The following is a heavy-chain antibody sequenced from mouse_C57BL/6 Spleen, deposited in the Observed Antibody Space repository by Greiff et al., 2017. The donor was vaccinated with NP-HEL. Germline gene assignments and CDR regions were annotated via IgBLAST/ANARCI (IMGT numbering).Heavy chain of an antibody. J-gene: IGHJ3*01. Sequence: LVESGAELVKPGASVKLSCKASGYTFTSYWMQWVKQRPGQGLEWIGEIDPSDSYTNYNQKFKGKATLTVDTSSSTAYMQLSSLTSEDSAVYYCARALDSSGYVAYWGQGTLVTVSA. V-gene: IGHV1-50*01. CDR3: ARALDSSGYVAY. CDR1: GYTFTSYW. D-gene: IGHD3-2*02. CDR2: IDPSDSYT.